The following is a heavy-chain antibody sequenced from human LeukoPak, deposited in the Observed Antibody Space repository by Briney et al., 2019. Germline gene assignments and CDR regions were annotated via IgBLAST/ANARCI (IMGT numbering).Heavy chain of an antibody. CDR2: VSANGATT. V-gene: IGHV3-48*03. CDR3: AIGGEGSGTYFGH. D-gene: IGHD1-26*01. CDR1: GFSFDRYE. Sequence: PGGSLSLSCAASGFSFDRYEMNCVRQAPGRGLEWISYVSANGATTYYAESVRGRFSISRDNAKTSLSLQMNSLRVEDTAVYYCAIGGEGSGTYFGHWGQGTLVTVFS. J-gene: IGHJ1*01.